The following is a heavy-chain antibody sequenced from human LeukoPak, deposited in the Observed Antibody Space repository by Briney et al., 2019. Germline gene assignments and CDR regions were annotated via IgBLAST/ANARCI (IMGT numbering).Heavy chain of an antibody. CDR2: ISSSGSTI. Sequence: PGGSLRLSWAASGFTFSSYEVSWVRQAAGKGLEWVSYISSSGSTIYYADSVKGRFTISRDNAKHSLYLQMNSLRAEDTAVYYCARAPTVEGGMDVWGQGTTVTVSS. V-gene: IGHV3-48*03. CDR1: GFTFSSYE. CDR3: ARAPTVEGGMDV. J-gene: IGHJ6*02. D-gene: IGHD4-23*01.